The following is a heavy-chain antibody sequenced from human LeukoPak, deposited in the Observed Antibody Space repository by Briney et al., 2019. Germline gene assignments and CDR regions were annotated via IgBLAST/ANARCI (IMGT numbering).Heavy chain of an antibody. CDR3: AKGRGYCSGGSCYSGFDY. Sequence: GGSLRLSCAASGFTFSGYAMSWVRQAPGKGLEWVSTIIGSGGATYYADSVKGRLTISRDNSKNTLYLQMNTLRAEDTAVYYRAKGRGYCSGGSCYSGFDYWGQGTLVTVSS. D-gene: IGHD2-15*01. J-gene: IGHJ4*02. CDR1: GFTFSGYA. V-gene: IGHV3-23*01. CDR2: IIGSGGAT.